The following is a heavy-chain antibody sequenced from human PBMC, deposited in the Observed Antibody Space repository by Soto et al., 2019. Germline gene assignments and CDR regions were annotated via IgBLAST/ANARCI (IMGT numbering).Heavy chain of an antibody. D-gene: IGHD1-26*01. CDR1: GFTFSSYA. CDR2: ISGSGDST. CDR3: ARRGSGSYYDY. Sequence: EVQLLESGGGLEQPGGSLRLSCAASGFTFSSYAMNWVRQAPGKGLEWVSVISGSGDSTYYADSVKGRFTISRDNSKNTLYLQINSLRAEDTAVYYCARRGSGSYYDYWGQGTLVTVSS. J-gene: IGHJ4*02. V-gene: IGHV3-23*01.